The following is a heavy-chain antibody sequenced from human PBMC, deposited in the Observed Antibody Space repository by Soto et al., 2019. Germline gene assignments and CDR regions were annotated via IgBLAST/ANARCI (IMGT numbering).Heavy chain of an antibody. Sequence: GASVKVSSKASRYTFTCYYMHWVRQSPEQGLEWMGWINPNSGGTNYAQKFQGWVTMTRDTSISTAYMELSRLRSDDTAVYYCARDGALRFLGNAWFGADYYYYYGMDVWGQGTTVTVSS. CDR2: INPNSGGT. CDR1: RYTFTCYY. D-gene: IGHD3-3*01. V-gene: IGHV1-2*04. CDR3: ARDGALRFLGNAWFGADYYYYYGMDV. J-gene: IGHJ6*02.